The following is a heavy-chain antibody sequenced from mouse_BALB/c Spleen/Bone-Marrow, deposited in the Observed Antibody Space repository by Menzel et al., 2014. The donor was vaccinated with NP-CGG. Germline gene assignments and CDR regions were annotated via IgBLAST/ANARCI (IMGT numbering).Heavy chain of an antibody. CDR2: IYPGSGDT. Sequence: VQLQQSGTILARPGASVKLSCKASGYTFTSYWMHRIKQRPEQGLEWIGAIYPGSGDTNYNQKFKAKAKLTAVTSTSTAYMELSSLTNEDSAVYYCTSRGITTGGSDYWGQGTTLTVSS. CDR3: TSRGITTGGSDY. D-gene: IGHD2-4*01. J-gene: IGHJ2*01. CDR1: GYTFTSYW. V-gene: IGHV1-5*01.